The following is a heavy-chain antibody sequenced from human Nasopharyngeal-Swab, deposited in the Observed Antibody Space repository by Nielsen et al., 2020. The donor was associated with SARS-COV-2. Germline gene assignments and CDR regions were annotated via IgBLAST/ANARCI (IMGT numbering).Heavy chain of an antibody. Sequence: SLKISCAASGFSVDDKAMHWVRQSPGKGLEWVSGLSWSSVAIGYADSVKGRFTISSDNAKNSLYLQMNSLRAEDTALYYCEKGFRTGPYWYFDHWGRGTLVTVSS. CDR1: GFSVDDKA. V-gene: IGHV3-9*01. J-gene: IGHJ2*01. D-gene: IGHD3/OR15-3a*01. CDR2: LSWSSVAI. CDR3: EKGFRTGPYWYFDH.